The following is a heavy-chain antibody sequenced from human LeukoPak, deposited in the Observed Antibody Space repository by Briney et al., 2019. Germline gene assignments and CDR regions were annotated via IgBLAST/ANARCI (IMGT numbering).Heavy chain of an antibody. CDR3: ARIVGATGDAFDI. CDR1: GCTFSSYS. CDR2: IISSGSTI. D-gene: IGHD1-26*01. J-gene: IGHJ3*02. Sequence: GGSLRLSCAASGCTFSSYSMNWVRQAPGKGLEWVSYIISSGSTIYYADSVKGRFTISRDNARNSLYLQMNSLRAEDTAVYYCARIVGATGDAFDIWGQGTMVTVSS. V-gene: IGHV3-48*04.